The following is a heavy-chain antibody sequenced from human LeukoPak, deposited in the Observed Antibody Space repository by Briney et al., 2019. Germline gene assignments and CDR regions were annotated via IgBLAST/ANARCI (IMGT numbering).Heavy chain of an antibody. Sequence: SQTLSLTCAVSGGSISSGGYSWSWIRQPPRKGLEWIGYIYHSGSTYYNPSLKSRVTISVDRSKNQFSLKLSSVTAADTAVYYCAREGGYPYDAFDIWGQGTMVTVSS. CDR2: IYHSGST. CDR1: GGSISSGGYS. V-gene: IGHV4-30-2*01. J-gene: IGHJ3*02. CDR3: AREGGYPYDAFDI. D-gene: IGHD5-12*01.